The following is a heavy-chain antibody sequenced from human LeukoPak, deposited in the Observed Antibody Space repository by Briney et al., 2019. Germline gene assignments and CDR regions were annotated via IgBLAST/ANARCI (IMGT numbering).Heavy chain of an antibody. V-gene: IGHV3-23*01. D-gene: IGHD2-8*01. Sequence: GGSLRLSCAASGFTFSNYAMTWVRQAPGKGLEWVSTIGGGPVYYADSVKGRFTISRDDSKNTLFLQMNSLRAEDTAIYYCAKDSFSHNGVYDALDIWGQGTMVTVSS. CDR3: AKDSFSHNGVYDALDI. CDR2: IGGGPV. CDR1: GFTFSNYA. J-gene: IGHJ3*02.